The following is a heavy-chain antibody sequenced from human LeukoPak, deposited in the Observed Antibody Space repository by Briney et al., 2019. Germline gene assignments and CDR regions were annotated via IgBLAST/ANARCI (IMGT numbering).Heavy chain of an antibody. J-gene: IGHJ5*02. CDR1: GFSISSGYY. V-gene: IGHV4-38-2*02. CDR3: ARDQRYCSGGSCYNWFDP. Sequence: PSETLSLTCTVSGFSISSGYYWGWRRQPPGKGLEWIGSSYHSGSTYYNPSVKSRVTISVDTSKNQLSLKLSSVTAADTAVYYCARDQRYCSGGSCYNWFDPWGQGTLVTVSS. CDR2: SYHSGST. D-gene: IGHD2-15*01.